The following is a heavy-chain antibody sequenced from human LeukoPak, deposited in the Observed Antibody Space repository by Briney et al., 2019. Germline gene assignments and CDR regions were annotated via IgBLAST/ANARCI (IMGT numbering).Heavy chain of an antibody. CDR3: ARVNYFDSGGYYWWFDP. Sequence: SETLSLTCAVYVGSFSGYYWSWIRQPPGKGLEWIGEINHSGSTNYNPFLKSRVTTSVDPSKNQVSLKLTSVTAADTAVYYCARVNYFDSGGYYWWFDPWGQGTLVTVSS. D-gene: IGHD3-22*01. J-gene: IGHJ5*02. CDR1: VGSFSGYY. CDR2: INHSGST. V-gene: IGHV4-34*01.